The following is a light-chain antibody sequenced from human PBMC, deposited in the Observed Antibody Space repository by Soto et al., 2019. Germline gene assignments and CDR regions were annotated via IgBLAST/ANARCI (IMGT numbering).Light chain of an antibody. CDR3: QQSNSYSRT. CDR2: KTS. CDR1: QSISNL. Sequence: DIKMTQSPSTLSASVGDRVTITCRASQSISNLLAWYRQKPGKAPKLLISKTSTLESGVPSRFSGSGSETEFTLTISSLQPDDFATYYCQQSNSYSRTFGQGTKVEVK. V-gene: IGKV1-5*03. J-gene: IGKJ1*01.